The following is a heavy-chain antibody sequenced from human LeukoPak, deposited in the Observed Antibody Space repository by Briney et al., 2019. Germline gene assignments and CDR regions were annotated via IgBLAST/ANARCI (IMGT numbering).Heavy chain of an antibody. Sequence: SETLSLTCTVSGGSISSSSYHWSWIRQPPGKGLEWIGEINHSGSTNYNPSLKSRVTISVDTSKNQFSLKLSSVTAADTAVYYCARGYSYGPDYWGQGTLVTVSS. CDR1: GGSISSSSYH. CDR3: ARGYSYGPDY. D-gene: IGHD5-18*01. CDR2: INHSGST. V-gene: IGHV4-39*07. J-gene: IGHJ4*02.